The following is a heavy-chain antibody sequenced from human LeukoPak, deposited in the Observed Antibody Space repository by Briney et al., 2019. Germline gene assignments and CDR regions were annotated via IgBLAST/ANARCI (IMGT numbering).Heavy chain of an antibody. CDR2: ISWDGGST. J-gene: IGHJ4*02. CDR1: GFTFDDYV. Sequence: SGGSLRLSCAASGFTFDDYVMHWVRQAPGKGLEWVSLISWDGGSTYYADSVKGRFTISRDNGKNSLYLQMNSLRAEDTALYYCAKDHCSSTSCYADYWGQGTLVTVSS. CDR3: AKDHCSSTSCYADY. D-gene: IGHD2-2*01. V-gene: IGHV3-43D*04.